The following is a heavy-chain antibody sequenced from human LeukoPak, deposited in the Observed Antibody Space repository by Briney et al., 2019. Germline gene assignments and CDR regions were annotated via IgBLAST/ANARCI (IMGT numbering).Heavy chain of an antibody. Sequence: PGGSLRLPCVASGFIFSSYAMHWVRRAPGKGLEWVAVISDDGNNKYYADSVKGRFTISRDNSKSTLYLQMNSLRAEDTAVYHCAKKSGDHFHFDFWGQGTLVTVSS. CDR3: AKKSGDHFHFDF. J-gene: IGHJ4*02. CDR2: ISDDGNNK. D-gene: IGHD2-21*01. CDR1: GFIFSSYA. V-gene: IGHV3-30-3*01.